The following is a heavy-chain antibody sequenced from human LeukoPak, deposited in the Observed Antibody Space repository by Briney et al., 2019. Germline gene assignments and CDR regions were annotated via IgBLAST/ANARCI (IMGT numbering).Heavy chain of an antibody. CDR1: GFIFSDYY. J-gene: IGHJ4*02. V-gene: IGHV3-11*04. Sequence: PGGSLRLSCAASGFIFSDYYMSWVRQAPGKGLEWLSYIDLSGNVKYYVDSVKGRFTISRDNAKNSLHLQMDSLRAEDTAVYYCARMNYVSSGWGAPFDSWGQGTLVTVSS. CDR3: ARMNYVSSGWGAPFDS. D-gene: IGHD1-7*01. CDR2: IDLSGNVK.